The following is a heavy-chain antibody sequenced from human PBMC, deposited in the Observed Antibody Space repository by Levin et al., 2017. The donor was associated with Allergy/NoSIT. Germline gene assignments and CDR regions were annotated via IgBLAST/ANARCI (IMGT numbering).Heavy chain of an antibody. CDR1: GYTFTGNY. V-gene: IGHV1-2*06. CDR2: INPDSGGT. D-gene: IGHD2-2*01. Sequence: ASVKVSCKTSGYTFTGNYMHWVRQAPGQGLEWMGRINPDSGGTNYAQKFQGRVTMTRDTSISTAYMELSRLRSDDTAIYYCASLTYCTSTSCIKGDYWGQGTLVTVSS. J-gene: IGHJ4*02. CDR3: ASLTYCTSTSCIKGDY.